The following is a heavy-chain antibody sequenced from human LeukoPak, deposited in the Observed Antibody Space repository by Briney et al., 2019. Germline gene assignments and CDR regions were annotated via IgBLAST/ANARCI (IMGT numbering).Heavy chain of an antibody. D-gene: IGHD5-12*01. J-gene: IGHJ4*02. CDR1: GYSFTSYW. CDR3: ARSMVATYGWADY. V-gene: IGHV5-51*01. CDR2: IYPGDSDT. Sequence: GEFLKISCKGSGYSFTSYWIGWVRQMPGKGLEWMGIIYPGDSDTRYSPSFQGQVTISADKSISTAYPQWSSLKASDTAMYYCARSMVATYGWADYWGQGTLVTVSS.